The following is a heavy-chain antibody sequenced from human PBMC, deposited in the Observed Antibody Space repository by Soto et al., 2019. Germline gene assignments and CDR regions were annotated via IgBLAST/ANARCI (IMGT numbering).Heavy chain of an antibody. CDR3: ARGQVVAAQH. CDR2: IYHSGST. Sequence: QLQLQESGSGLVKPSQTLSLTCAVSGGSISSGGYSWSWIRQPPGKGLEWIGYIYHSGSTYYNPSLKILGPISVDRSKHQFSLKLSSVTAADTAVYYCARGQVVAAQHWGQGTRVTVSS. J-gene: IGHJ4*02. CDR1: GGSISSGGYS. D-gene: IGHD2-15*01. V-gene: IGHV4-30-2*01.